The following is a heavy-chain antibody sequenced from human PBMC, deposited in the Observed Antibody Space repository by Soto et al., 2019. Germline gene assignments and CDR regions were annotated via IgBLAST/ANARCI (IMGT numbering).Heavy chain of an antibody. J-gene: IGHJ5*02. V-gene: IGHV3-23*01. CDR2: ITGGGDTT. CDR3: AKQISPPWFDP. Sequence: PGGSLRLSCAASRFSFSSYAMTWVRQAPGKGLEWVSTITGGGDTTYYVDSVKGRFTISRGNSNNILYLQMNSLKVEDTAIYYCAKQISPPWFDPWGQGTLVTVSS. CDR1: RFSFSSYA.